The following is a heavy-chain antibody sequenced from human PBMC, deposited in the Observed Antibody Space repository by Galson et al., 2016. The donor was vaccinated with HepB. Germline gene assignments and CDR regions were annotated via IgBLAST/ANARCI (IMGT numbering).Heavy chain of an antibody. Sequence: SLRLSCAASGFIFSDYYMTWIRQAPGKGLEWVSYISSSSSYTNYADSVKGRFTISRDNAKNSLYLQMNSLRAEDTAVYYCARVIVGVTPYYFDYWGQGTLVTVSS. CDR1: GFIFSDYY. CDR2: ISSSSSYT. V-gene: IGHV3-11*06. J-gene: IGHJ4*02. D-gene: IGHD1-26*01. CDR3: ARVIVGVTPYYFDY.